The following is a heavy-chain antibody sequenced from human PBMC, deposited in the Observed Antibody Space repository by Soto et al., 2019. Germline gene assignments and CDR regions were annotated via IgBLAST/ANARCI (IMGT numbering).Heavy chain of an antibody. CDR2: IYPSDSDT. CDR3: ARGGVSTRTFDY. CDR1: GYNFAGYW. V-gene: IGHV5-51*01. J-gene: IGHJ4*02. Sequence: GESLKISCNGSGYNFAGYWIAWVRQMPGKGLELMGIIYPSDSDTRYRPSFQGQVTISADKSISSAYLQWSSLRASDTAMYYCARGGVSTRTFDYWGQGTPVTVSS. D-gene: IGHD3-3*01.